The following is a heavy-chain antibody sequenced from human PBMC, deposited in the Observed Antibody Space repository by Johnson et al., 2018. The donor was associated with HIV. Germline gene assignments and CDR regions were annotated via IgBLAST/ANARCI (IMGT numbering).Heavy chain of an antibody. CDR2: VNPNGGNT. V-gene: IGHV3-25*04. CDR1: GFTFSSYG. Sequence: MLLVESGGGVVQPGRSLRLSCAASGFTFSSYGMHWVRQAPGKGLELVGRVNPNGGNTYLKDSDKERFNSSRDNAKNTLYLQMNSLRAGDTAVYYCARGLWATTPGGAFYIWGQGTMVTVSS. CDR3: ARGLWATTPGGAFYI. D-gene: IGHD1-26*01. J-gene: IGHJ3*02.